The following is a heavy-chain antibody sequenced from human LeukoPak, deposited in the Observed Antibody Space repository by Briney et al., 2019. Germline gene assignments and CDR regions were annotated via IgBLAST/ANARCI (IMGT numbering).Heavy chain of an antibody. J-gene: IGHJ5*02. V-gene: IGHV3-23*01. Sequence: GGSLRLSCAASGFTFSSYALSWVRQAPGKGLEWVSGISENGGTTFYADSVKGRFTITRDNSKNTLYVQMNSLRHEDTAVYYCARRVSTGNVYSWFDPWGQGTLVTVSS. D-gene: IGHD3-9*01. CDR2: ISENGGTT. CDR3: ARRVSTGNVYSWFDP. CDR1: GFTFSSYA.